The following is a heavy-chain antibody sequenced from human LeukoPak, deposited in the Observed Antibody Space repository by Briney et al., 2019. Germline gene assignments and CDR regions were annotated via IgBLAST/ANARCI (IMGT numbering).Heavy chain of an antibody. CDR3: ARVDTVMAYYFDL. Sequence: EGSLRLSCAASGFTFSSYAMSWVRQAPGKGLEWVSTIYSGGTTYYADSVMGRFTISRHNSRNTLYLQMNSLRAEDTAVYYCARVDTVMAYYFDLWGQGTLVTVSS. D-gene: IGHD5-18*01. J-gene: IGHJ4*02. CDR1: GFTFSSYA. V-gene: IGHV3-53*04. CDR2: IYSGGTT.